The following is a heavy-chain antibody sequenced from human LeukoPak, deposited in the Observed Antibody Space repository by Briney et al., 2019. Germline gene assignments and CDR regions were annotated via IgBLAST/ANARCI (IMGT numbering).Heavy chain of an antibody. Sequence: PSETLSLTCTVSGGAISSYYWSWIRQPPGKGLEWIGYIYYSGSTNYNPSLKSRVTISVDTSKNQFSLELSSVTAADTAVYYCARGLTYYYDIVWFDPWGQGTLVTVSS. V-gene: IGHV4-59*01. J-gene: IGHJ5*02. D-gene: IGHD3-22*01. CDR3: ARGLTYYYDIVWFDP. CDR1: GGAISSYY. CDR2: IYYSGST.